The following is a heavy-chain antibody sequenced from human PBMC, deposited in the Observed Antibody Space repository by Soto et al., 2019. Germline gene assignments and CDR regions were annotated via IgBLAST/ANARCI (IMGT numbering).Heavy chain of an antibody. CDR2: IYPGDSDT. J-gene: IGHJ3*02. CDR1: GYSFTSYW. D-gene: IGHD3-22*01. V-gene: IGHV5-51*01. CDR3: ARGGSMIVVVPGAFDI. Sequence: GESLKISCKGSGYSFTSYWIGWVRQMPGKGLEWMGIIYPGDSDTRYSPSFQGQVTISADKSISNAYLQWSSLKASDTAMYFCARGGSMIVVVPGAFDIWGQGTMVTVSS.